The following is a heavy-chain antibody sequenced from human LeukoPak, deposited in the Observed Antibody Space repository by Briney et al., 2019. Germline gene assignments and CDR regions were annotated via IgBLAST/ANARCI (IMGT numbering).Heavy chain of an antibody. V-gene: IGHV4-39*07. CDR2: IYYSGST. Sequence: PSETLSLTCTVSGGSISSSSYYWGWIRQPPGKGLEWIGSIYYSGSTYYNPSLKSRVTISVDTSKNQFSLTLSSVTAADTAVYYCGRDNFGTGCYAIDSWGQGTPVTVSS. D-gene: IGHD6-19*01. CDR3: GRDNFGTGCYAIDS. J-gene: IGHJ4*02. CDR1: GGSISSSSYY.